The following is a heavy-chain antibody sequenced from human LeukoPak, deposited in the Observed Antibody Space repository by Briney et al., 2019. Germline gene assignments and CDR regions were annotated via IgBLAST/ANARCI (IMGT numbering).Heavy chain of an antibody. J-gene: IGHJ4*02. Sequence: PGGSLRLSCAASGFTFSSYEMNWVRQAPGKGLEWVSYISSSGSTIYYADSVKGRFTISRDNAKNSLYLQMNSLRAEDAAVYYCARDLTGGYSYGDYWVQGTLVTVSS. CDR2: ISSSGSTI. CDR1: GFTFSSYE. D-gene: IGHD5-18*01. V-gene: IGHV3-48*03. CDR3: ARDLTGGYSYGDY.